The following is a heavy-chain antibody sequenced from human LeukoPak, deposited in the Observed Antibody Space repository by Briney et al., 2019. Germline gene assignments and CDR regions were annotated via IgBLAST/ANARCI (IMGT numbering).Heavy chain of an antibody. Sequence: SVKVSCKASGGTFSSYAISWVRQAPGQGLEWMGGIIPIFGTANYAQKFQGRVTITADESTSTAYMELSSLRSEDTAVYYCARRPRLSDAFNIWGQGTMVTVSS. D-gene: IGHD4/OR15-4a*01. J-gene: IGHJ3*02. CDR3: ARRPRLSDAFNI. CDR1: GGTFSSYA. V-gene: IGHV1-69*13. CDR2: IIPIFGTA.